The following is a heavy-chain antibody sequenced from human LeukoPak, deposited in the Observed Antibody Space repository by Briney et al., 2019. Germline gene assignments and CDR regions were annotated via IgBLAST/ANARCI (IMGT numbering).Heavy chain of an antibody. CDR3: AKVGWELRDAFDI. D-gene: IGHD1-26*01. CDR2: ISYDGNNE. Sequence: GGSLRLSCAASGFTFSSYGMHWVRQAPAKGLEWVAVISYDGNNEYYADSVKGRFTISRDNSKNTLYLQMNSLRADDTAVYYCAKVGWELRDAFDIWGQGTMVTVSS. CDR1: GFTFSSYG. J-gene: IGHJ3*02. V-gene: IGHV3-30*18.